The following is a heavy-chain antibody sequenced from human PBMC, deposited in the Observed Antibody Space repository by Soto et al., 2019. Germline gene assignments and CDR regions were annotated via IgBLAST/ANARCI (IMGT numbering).Heavy chain of an antibody. CDR2: ISGSGGST. J-gene: IGHJ4*02. V-gene: IGHV3-23*01. CDR3: AKGMYSSSWYMDY. D-gene: IGHD6-13*01. CDR1: GFTFSSYA. Sequence: GGSLRLSCAASGFTFSSYAMSWARQAPGKGLEWVSAISGSGGSTYYADSVKGRFTISRDNSKNTLYLQMNSLRAEDTAVYYCAKGMYSSSWYMDYWGQGTLVTVSS.